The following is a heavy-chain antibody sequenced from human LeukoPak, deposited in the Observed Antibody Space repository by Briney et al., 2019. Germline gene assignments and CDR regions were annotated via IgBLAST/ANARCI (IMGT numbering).Heavy chain of an antibody. CDR3: AISYSGSYYDFDY. J-gene: IGHJ4*02. Sequence: SETLSLTCTVSGGSISSGGYFWSWIRQPPGKGLEWIGEINHSGSTNYNPSLKSRVTISVDTSKNQFSLKLSSVAAADTAVYYCAISYSGSYYDFDYWGQGTLVTVSS. V-gene: IGHV4-39*07. D-gene: IGHD1-26*01. CDR2: INHSGST. CDR1: GGSISSGGYF.